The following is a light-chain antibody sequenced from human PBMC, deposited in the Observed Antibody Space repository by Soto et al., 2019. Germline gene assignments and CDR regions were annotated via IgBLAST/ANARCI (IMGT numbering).Light chain of an antibody. CDR2: EVT. CDR3: SSFTSSSTRV. J-gene: IGLJ1*01. Sequence: QSVLPQPASVSDSPGQSITISCTGTSSDVGGYNYVSWYQQHPGKAPKLIIYEVTNRPSGVSNRFSGSKSDSTASLTIAGLQSEDEAEYYCSSFTSSSTRVFGTGTKVTVL. V-gene: IGLV2-14*03. CDR1: SSDVGGYNY.